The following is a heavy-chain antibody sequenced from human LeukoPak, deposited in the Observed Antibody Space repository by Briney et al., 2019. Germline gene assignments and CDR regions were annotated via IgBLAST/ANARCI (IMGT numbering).Heavy chain of an antibody. Sequence: ASVKVSCKVSGYTLTELSMHWVRQAPGKGLEWMGGFDPEDGETIYAQKFQGRVTMTEDTSTDTAYMELSSLRSEDTAVYYCATARSYSGYDWPDAFDIWGQGTMVTVSS. V-gene: IGHV1-24*01. CDR1: GYTLTELS. J-gene: IGHJ3*02. CDR2: FDPEDGET. CDR3: ATARSYSGYDWPDAFDI. D-gene: IGHD5-12*01.